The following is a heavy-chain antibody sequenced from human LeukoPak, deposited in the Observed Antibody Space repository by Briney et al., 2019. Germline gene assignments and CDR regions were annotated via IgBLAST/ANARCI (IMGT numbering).Heavy chain of an antibody. CDR1: GGSLSGYY. CDR2: INHSGST. Sequence: PSETLSLTCAVYGGSLSGYYWSWIRQPPGKGLEWIGEINHSGSTNYNPSLKSRVTISVDTSKNQFSLKLSSVTAADTAVYYCARLQQEGYWGQGTLVTVSS. J-gene: IGHJ4*02. V-gene: IGHV4-34*01. CDR3: ARLQQEGY. D-gene: IGHD6-13*01.